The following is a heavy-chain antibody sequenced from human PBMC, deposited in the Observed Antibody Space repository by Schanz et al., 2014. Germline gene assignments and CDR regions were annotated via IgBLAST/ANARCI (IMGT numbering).Heavy chain of an antibody. Sequence: IQPGGSLRXXCAVSGXTVNTXXMSWVRQAPGKGLEWVANIKQDGIEKYSVDSVKGRFTIPRDNAKTSLYLQTNTLTADXTAVYYCARDKGGYYPFDYWGRGTLVTVSS. CDR3: ARDKGGYYPFDY. V-gene: IGHV3-7*01. CDR2: IKQDGIEK. J-gene: IGHJ4*02. CDR1: GXTVNTXX. D-gene: IGHD3-3*01.